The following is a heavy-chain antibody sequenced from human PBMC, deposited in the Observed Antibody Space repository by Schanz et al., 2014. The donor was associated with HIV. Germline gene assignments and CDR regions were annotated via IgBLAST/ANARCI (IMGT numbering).Heavy chain of an antibody. CDR3: AKMEMAIVRWYYGMDV. J-gene: IGHJ6*02. Sequence: VQLVESGGGVVQPGRSLRLSCAASGFTFSSYWMSWIRQAPGMGLEWVSGISGSGISTYYADSVKGRFTISRDNSKNTLYLEMNSLRAEDTAVYYCAKMEMAIVRWYYGMDVWGQGTTVTVSS. D-gene: IGHD3-16*02. V-gene: IGHV3-23*04. CDR2: ISGSGIST. CDR1: GFTFSSYW.